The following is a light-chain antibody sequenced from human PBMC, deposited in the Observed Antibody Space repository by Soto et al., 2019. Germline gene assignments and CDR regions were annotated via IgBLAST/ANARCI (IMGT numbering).Light chain of an antibody. CDR3: MQRIEFPRS. J-gene: IGKJ2*01. V-gene: IGKV2-40*01. CDR1: QSLVYSDDGNTY. Sequence: DLLITQTPLSLPGTHRQPASVSFRSIQSLVYSDDGNTYLDWYLQKPGQSPQLLIYTLSYRASGVPDRFSGSGSGTDSTLKISRVEAEDVGVYYCMQRIEFPRSFGKGTKVDIK. CDR2: TLS.